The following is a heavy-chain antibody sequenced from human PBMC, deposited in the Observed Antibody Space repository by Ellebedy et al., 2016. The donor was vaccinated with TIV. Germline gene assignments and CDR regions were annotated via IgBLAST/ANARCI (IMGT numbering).Heavy chain of an antibody. CDR3: ARWSEDAFDI. CDR1: GFTFSSYA. Sequence: GGSLRLSXTASGFTFSSYAMTWVRQAPGEGLEWVSSLTRSGDNTYYAESVKGRFTISRDNAKNTLYLHMNSLRAEDTAVYYCARWSEDAFDIWGQGTMVIVSS. J-gene: IGHJ3*02. CDR2: LTRSGDNT. V-gene: IGHV3-23*01.